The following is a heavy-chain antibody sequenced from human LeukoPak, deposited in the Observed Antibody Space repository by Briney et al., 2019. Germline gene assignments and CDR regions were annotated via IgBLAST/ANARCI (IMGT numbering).Heavy chain of an antibody. CDR3: ARGDHNRITIFGVVIPPAYY. J-gene: IGHJ4*02. Sequence: HPGGSLRLSCAASGFTFSSYAMHWVRQAPGKGLEWVAVISYDGSNKYYADSVKGRFTISRDNSKNTLYLQMNSLRAEDTAVYYCARGDHNRITIFGVVIPPAYYWGQGTLVTVSS. D-gene: IGHD3-3*01. CDR2: ISYDGSNK. CDR1: GFTFSSYA. V-gene: IGHV3-30-3*01.